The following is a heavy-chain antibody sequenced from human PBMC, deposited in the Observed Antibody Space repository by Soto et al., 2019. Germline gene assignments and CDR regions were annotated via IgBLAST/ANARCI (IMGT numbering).Heavy chain of an antibody. D-gene: IGHD6-19*01. CDR2: ISGRGDST. CDR3: GARKSIAAVAGTDY. V-gene: IGHV3-23*01. CDR1: GFTFSNYG. J-gene: IGHJ4*02. Sequence: EVQLLESGGGLVQPGGSLRLSCAASGFTFSNYGMNWVRQAPGKGLGWVSAISGRGDSTFYADSLGGRFTISRDNSKNTLYLQMKSLRAGDTAVYYCGARKSIAAVAGTDYWGQGTLVTVSS.